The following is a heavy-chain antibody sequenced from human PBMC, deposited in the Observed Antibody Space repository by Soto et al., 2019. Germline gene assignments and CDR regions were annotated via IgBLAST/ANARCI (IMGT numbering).Heavy chain of an antibody. Sequence: ASVKVSCTASGYTFTSYGISCGRLAPGQGLEWMGWISAYNGNTNYAQKLQGRVTMTTDTSTSTAYMELRSLRSDDTAVYYCARGLNVLRFLEWLSPNYYYYYLDVWGKGTTVTVSS. CDR2: ISAYNGNT. CDR1: GYTFTSYG. J-gene: IGHJ6*03. V-gene: IGHV1-18*01. CDR3: ARGLNVLRFLEWLSPNYYYYYLDV. D-gene: IGHD3-3*01.